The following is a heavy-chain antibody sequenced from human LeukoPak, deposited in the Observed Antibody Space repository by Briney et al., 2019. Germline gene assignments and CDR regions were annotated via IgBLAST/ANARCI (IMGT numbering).Heavy chain of an antibody. CDR3: ARENMIQLMAFDI. V-gene: IGHV3-30*04. CDR1: GFTFSSYA. Sequence: PGGSLRLSCAASGFTFSSYAMHWVRQAPGKGLEGVAVISYDGSNKYYADSVKGRFTISRDNSKNTLYLQMNSLRAEDTAVYYCARENMIQLMAFDIWGQGTMVTVSS. D-gene: IGHD5-18*01. J-gene: IGHJ3*02. CDR2: ISYDGSNK.